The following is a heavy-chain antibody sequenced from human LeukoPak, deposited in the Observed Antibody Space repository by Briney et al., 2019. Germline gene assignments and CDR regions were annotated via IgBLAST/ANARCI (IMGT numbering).Heavy chain of an antibody. CDR2: MNPNSGNT. CDR1: GYTFTSYD. D-gene: IGHD2-15*01. Sequence: ASVKVSCKASGYTFTSYDINWVRQATGQGLEWMGWMNPNSGNTGYAQKFQGRVTMTRNTSISTAYMELSSLRSEDTAVYYCARGFLAAGYCSGGSCYETPPDYWGQGTLVTASS. CDR3: ARGFLAAGYCSGGSCYETPPDY. J-gene: IGHJ4*02. V-gene: IGHV1-8*01.